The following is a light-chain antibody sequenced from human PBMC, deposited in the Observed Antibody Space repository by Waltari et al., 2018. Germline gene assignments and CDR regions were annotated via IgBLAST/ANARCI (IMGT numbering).Light chain of an antibody. Sequence: DIVMTQSPDSLAVSLGERATIDCKSSQSVLYSPDNKNYLAWYQQKPGQPPKLLISWASIRESGVPDRFSGSGSGTDFTLTISSLQAEHVAVYYCQQYYTPLTFGGGTKVEIK. V-gene: IGKV4-1*01. J-gene: IGKJ4*01. CDR3: QQYYTPLT. CDR1: QSVLYSPDNKNY. CDR2: WAS.